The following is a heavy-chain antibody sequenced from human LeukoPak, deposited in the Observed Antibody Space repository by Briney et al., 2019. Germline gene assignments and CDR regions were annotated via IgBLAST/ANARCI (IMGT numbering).Heavy chain of an antibody. J-gene: IGHJ6*03. CDR3: ARVGCSSTSCYIPYYYYYMDV. V-gene: IGHV3-21*01. Sequence: GGSLRLSCAASGFTASSYSMNWVRQAPGKGLEWVSSISSSSSYIYYADSVKGRFTISRDNAKNSLYLQMNSLRAEDTAVYYCARVGCSSTSCYIPYYYYYMDVWGKGTTVTVSS. CDR1: GFTASSYS. CDR2: ISSSSSYI. D-gene: IGHD2-2*02.